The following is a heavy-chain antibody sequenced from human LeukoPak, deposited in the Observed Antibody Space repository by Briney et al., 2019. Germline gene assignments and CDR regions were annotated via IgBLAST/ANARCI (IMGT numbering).Heavy chain of an antibody. Sequence: PSETLSLTCAVYGGSFSGYYWSWIRQPPGKGLEWIGEINHSGSTNYNPSLKSRVTISVDTSKNQFSLKLSSVTAADTAVYYCASVPYCSGGRCYLNWFDPWGQGTLVTVSS. D-gene: IGHD2-15*01. CDR1: GGSFSGYY. CDR3: ASVPYCSGGRCYLNWFDP. J-gene: IGHJ5*02. CDR2: INHSGST. V-gene: IGHV4-34*01.